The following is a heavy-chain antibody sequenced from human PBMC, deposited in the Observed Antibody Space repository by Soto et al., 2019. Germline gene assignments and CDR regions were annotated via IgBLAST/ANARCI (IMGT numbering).Heavy chain of an antibody. J-gene: IGHJ6*02. D-gene: IGHD3-3*01. CDR3: AKGQYYDFWSAAEAYYGMDV. CDR1: GFTFSSYA. Sequence: EVQLLESGGGLVQPGGSLRLSCAASGFTFSSYAMSWVRQAPGKGLEWVSAISGSGGSTYYADSVKGRFTISRDNTKNTLYKQMNSLRAEDTAVYYCAKGQYYDFWSAAEAYYGMDVWGQGTTVTVSS. V-gene: IGHV3-23*01. CDR2: ISGSGGST.